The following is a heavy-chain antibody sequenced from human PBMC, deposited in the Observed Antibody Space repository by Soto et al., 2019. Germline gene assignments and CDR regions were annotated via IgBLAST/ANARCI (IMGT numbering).Heavy chain of an antibody. CDR3: VRGGSCRGGSCYPNLDFYGDYEGFDY. J-gene: IGHJ4*02. Sequence: GSLRLSCAVYGFTLSNYGMHWVRQAPGKGLEWVALISDAGTNKYFVDSVKGRFTVSRDNSRNMVYLQMNRLRAEDTGVYYCVRGGSCRGGSCYPNLDFYGDYEGFDYWGQGTLVTVSS. CDR1: GFTLSNYG. V-gene: IGHV3-30*03. CDR2: ISDAGTNK. D-gene: IGHD2-15*01.